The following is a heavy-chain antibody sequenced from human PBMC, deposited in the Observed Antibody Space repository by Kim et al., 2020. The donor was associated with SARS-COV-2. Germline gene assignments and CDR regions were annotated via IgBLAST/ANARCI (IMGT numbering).Heavy chain of an antibody. CDR2: VSLTNDEI. CDR3: TKHWIRTHEY. J-gene: IGHJ4*02. V-gene: IGHV3-23*01. Sequence: GGSLRLSCVASGFTFSAYDMSWVRQAPGKGLEWVSVVSLTNDEIHYADSVKGRFTVSRDNSKNTLYLEMNNLRAEDTAIYYCTKHWIRTHEYWGQGTLVAVSS. CDR1: GFTFSAYD. D-gene: IGHD1-1*01.